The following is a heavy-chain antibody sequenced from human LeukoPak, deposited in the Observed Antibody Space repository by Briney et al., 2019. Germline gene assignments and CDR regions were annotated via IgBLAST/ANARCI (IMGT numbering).Heavy chain of an antibody. J-gene: IGHJ1*01. CDR2: IYYSGST. D-gene: IGHD2-15*01. Sequence: SETLSLTCTVSGGSVSSSSHYWDWIRQPPGKGLEWIGSIYYSGSTNYNPSLQSRVTISVDTSKNQFSLRLSSVTAADTAMYYCARRDCSGGSCYFQPWGQGTLVTVSS. V-gene: IGHV4-39*01. CDR1: GGSVSSSSHY. CDR3: ARRDCSGGSCYFQP.